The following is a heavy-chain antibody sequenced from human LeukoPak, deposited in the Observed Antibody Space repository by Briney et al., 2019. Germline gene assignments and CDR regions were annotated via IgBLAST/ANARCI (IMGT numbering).Heavy chain of an antibody. D-gene: IGHD3-10*02. CDR1: EFTLSSYT. V-gene: IGHV3-21*01. J-gene: IGHJ6*04. CDR2: ISSSSSYI. Sequence: GGSLRLSCAASEFTLSSYTMNWVRQARGKGLEWVSSISSSSSYIHYVDSVKGRFTISRDNAKNSLYLQMNSLRAEDTAVYYCAELGITMIGGVWGKGTTVTISS. CDR3: AELGITMIGGV.